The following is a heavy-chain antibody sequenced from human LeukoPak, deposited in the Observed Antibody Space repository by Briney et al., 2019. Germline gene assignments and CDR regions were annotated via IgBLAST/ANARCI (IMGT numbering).Heavy chain of an antibody. CDR1: GFTFSSYS. V-gene: IGHV3-21*01. CDR2: ISSSSRYI. CDR3: ARGGAYYGGNSEGWYFDL. J-gene: IGHJ2*01. Sequence: GGSLRLSCAASGFTFSSYSMNWVRQAPGKGLEWVSSISSSSRYIYYADSVRGRFTISRDNAKHALYLQMNSLRAQDTAVYYCARGGAYYGGNSEGWYFDLWGRGTLVTVSS. D-gene: IGHD4-23*01.